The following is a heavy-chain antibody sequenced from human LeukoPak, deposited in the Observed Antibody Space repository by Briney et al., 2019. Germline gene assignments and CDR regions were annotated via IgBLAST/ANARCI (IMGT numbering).Heavy chain of an antibody. Sequence: SETLSLTCTVSGVSMSIYYWSWIRQPPGKRLEWIAFISYIGSSNYNPSLTSRATISVDSSKNQFSLKLNSVTAADTAVYYCVGWQVAGAFEIWGQRTMVTVSS. V-gene: IGHV4-59*01. CDR2: ISYIGSS. J-gene: IGHJ3*02. CDR1: GVSMSIYY. D-gene: IGHD6-19*01. CDR3: VGWQVAGAFEI.